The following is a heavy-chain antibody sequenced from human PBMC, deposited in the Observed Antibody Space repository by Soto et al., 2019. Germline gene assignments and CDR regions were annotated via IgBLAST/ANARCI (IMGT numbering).Heavy chain of an antibody. Sequence: GGSLRLSCSASGFTFSSYAMHWVRQAPGKGLEYVSAISSNGGSTYYADSVKGRFTISRDNSKNTLYLQMSSLRAEDTAVYYCVRDSSSWYDMIVVVIRPFGYWGQGTLVTVSS. D-gene: IGHD3-22*01. CDR2: ISSNGGST. CDR3: VRDSSSWYDMIVVVIRPFGY. V-gene: IGHV3-64D*08. CDR1: GFTFSSYA. J-gene: IGHJ4*02.